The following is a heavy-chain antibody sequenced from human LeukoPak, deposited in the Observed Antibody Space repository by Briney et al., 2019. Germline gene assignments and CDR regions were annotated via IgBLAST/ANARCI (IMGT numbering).Heavy chain of an antibody. J-gene: IGHJ4*02. CDR1: GYTSTSYG. V-gene: IGHV1-2*02. CDR3: ARWGGHCTSGLCYYFDC. D-gene: IGHD2-8*01. Sequence: ASVKVSCKASGYTSTSYGISWVRQAPGQGLEWMGWINANSGGTNYAQKFQGRVTMTRDTSISTAYMELSRLRSDDTAVYYCARWGGHCTSGLCYYFDCWGQGTLVTVSS. CDR2: INANSGGT.